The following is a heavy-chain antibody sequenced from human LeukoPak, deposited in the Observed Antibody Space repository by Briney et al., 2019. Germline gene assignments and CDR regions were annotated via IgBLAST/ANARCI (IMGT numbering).Heavy chain of an antibody. CDR1: GGSISSGGYY. Sequence: SETLSLTCTVSGGSISSGGYYWSWIRQPPGKGLEWIGYIYHSESTYYNPSLKSRVTISVDRSKNQFSLKLSSVTAADTAVYYCASGMRVGPNIWGQGTLVTVSS. V-gene: IGHV4-30-2*01. CDR2: IYHSEST. D-gene: IGHD1-26*01. CDR3: ASGMRVGPNI. J-gene: IGHJ4*02.